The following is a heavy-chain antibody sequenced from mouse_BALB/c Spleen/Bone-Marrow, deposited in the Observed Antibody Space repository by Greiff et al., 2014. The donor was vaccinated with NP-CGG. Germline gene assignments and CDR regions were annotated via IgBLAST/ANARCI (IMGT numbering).Heavy chain of an antibody. Sequence: DVQLVESGGGLVQPGGSRKLSCAASGFTFSSFGMHWVRQAPEKGLEWVAYISSGSSTIYYADTVKGRFTISRGNPKNTLFLQMTSLRSEDTAMYYCARLRRYYGYFDYWGQGTTLTVSS. CDR2: ISSGSSTI. CDR1: GFTFSSFG. J-gene: IGHJ2*01. CDR3: ARLRRYYGYFDY. V-gene: IGHV5-17*02. D-gene: IGHD1-1*01.